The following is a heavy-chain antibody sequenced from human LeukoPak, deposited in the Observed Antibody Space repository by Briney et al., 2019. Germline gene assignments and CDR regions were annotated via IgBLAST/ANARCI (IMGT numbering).Heavy chain of an antibody. Sequence: ASVKVSCKASVYTFTSYGISWVRQAPGQGLEWMGWSSAYNGNTNYAQKLQGRVTMTTDTSTSTAYMELRSLRSDDTAVYYCARDKGSITMVRGVNYWFDPWGQGTLVTVSS. J-gene: IGHJ5*02. V-gene: IGHV1-18*01. CDR2: SSAYNGNT. CDR1: VYTFTSYG. CDR3: ARDKGSITMVRGVNYWFDP. D-gene: IGHD3-10*01.